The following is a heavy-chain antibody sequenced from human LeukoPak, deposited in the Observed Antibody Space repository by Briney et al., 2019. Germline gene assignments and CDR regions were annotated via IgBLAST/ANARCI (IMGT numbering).Heavy chain of an antibody. J-gene: IGHJ4*02. Sequence: GSSVKVSCKASGGTFSSYAISWVRQAPGQGLEWMGGIIPIFGTANYAQKFQGRVTITTDESTSTAYMELSSLRSEDTAVYYCARDRLWGVTAIYFDYWGQGTLVTVSS. CDR1: GGTFSSYA. CDR3: ARDRLWGVTAIYFDY. D-gene: IGHD2-21*02. CDR2: IIPIFGTA. V-gene: IGHV1-69*05.